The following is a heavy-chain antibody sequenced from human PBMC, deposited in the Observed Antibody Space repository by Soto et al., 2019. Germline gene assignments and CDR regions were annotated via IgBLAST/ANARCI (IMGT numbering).Heavy chain of an antibody. J-gene: IGHJ4*02. CDR3: AKDRGWYSTRWGDFDY. D-gene: IGHD6-19*01. CDR1: GFTFSSYG. V-gene: IGHV3-30*18. CDR2: ISYDGSNK. Sequence: GGSLRLSCAASGFTFSSYGMHWVRQAPGKGLEWVAVISYDGSNKYYADSVKGRFTISRDNSKNTLYLQMNSLRAEDTAVYYCAKDRGWYSTRWGDFDYWGQGTLVTVSS.